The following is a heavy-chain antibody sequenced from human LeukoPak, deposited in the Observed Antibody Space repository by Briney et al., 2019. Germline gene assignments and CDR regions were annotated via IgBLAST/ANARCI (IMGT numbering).Heavy chain of an antibody. Sequence: SETLSLTCGVYGGSFSAYYWSWIRQPPGKGLEWIGEINHSGSTNYNPSLKSRVTISVDTSTNQFSLRLSSVTAADTAVYYCARDMGRLRFLEWFPDAFDIWGQGTMVTVSS. V-gene: IGHV4-34*01. CDR1: GGSFSAYY. D-gene: IGHD3-3*01. J-gene: IGHJ3*02. CDR3: ARDMGRLRFLEWFPDAFDI. CDR2: INHSGST.